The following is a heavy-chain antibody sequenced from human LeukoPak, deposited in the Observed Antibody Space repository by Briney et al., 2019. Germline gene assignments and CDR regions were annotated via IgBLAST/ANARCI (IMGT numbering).Heavy chain of an antibody. D-gene: IGHD3-9*01. J-gene: IGHJ4*02. V-gene: IGHV3-21*01. CDR1: GFTFSTYS. CDR3: ARTYYDILTGYNPYFDY. CDR2: ITSSSASI. Sequence: GGSLRLSCAASGFTFSTYSMNWVRQTPGKGLEWVSSITSSSASIYYADSVKGRFTISRDNAKNSLYLQMNSLRAEDTAVYYCARTYYDILTGYNPYFDYWGQGTLVTVSS.